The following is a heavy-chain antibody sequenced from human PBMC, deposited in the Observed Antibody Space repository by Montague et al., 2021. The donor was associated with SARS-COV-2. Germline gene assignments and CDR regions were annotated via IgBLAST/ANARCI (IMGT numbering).Heavy chain of an antibody. CDR1: GGSISSDYY. D-gene: IGHD2-21*02. CDR3: ARVLKHCASRNCYSFFDH. Sequence: SETLSLTCTVAGGSISSDYYWAWIRQHPGKGLEWIGSKSYSGTTYHNPSLKSRAAISVSTSQNEFSLELSSVTAADTAVYYCARVLKHCASRNCYSFFDHWGQGTLVSVSS. CDR2: KSYSGTT. J-gene: IGHJ4*02. V-gene: IGHV4-39*07.